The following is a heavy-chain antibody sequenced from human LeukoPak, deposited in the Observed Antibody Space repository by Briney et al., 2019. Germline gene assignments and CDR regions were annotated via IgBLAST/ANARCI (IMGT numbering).Heavy chain of an antibody. Sequence: ASVKVSCKASGYTFTNYGISWVRQAPGQGLEWMGWISTYNGNTKYAQKLQGRVTMTTDTSTSTAYMELRSLRSDDTAVYYCARDPHQFSSGWSHFGYWGQGALVTVSS. V-gene: IGHV1-18*01. CDR1: GYTFTNYG. CDR3: ARDPHQFSSGWSHFGY. J-gene: IGHJ4*02. CDR2: ISTYNGNT. D-gene: IGHD6-19*01.